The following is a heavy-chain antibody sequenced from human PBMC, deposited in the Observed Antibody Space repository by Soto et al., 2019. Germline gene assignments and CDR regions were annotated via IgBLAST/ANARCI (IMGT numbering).Heavy chain of an antibody. CDR2: INPLSGIS. Sequence: QVQLVQSGAEVKKPESSVKVSCKTSGGTFVRHVISWVRQAPGQGPEWMGKINPLSGISNYAQKFQGRVTFTADTDSSTAYMELSSLRSDDTAVYYCATPACAATWCSPAHNLDHWGQGTRVTVSS. CDR3: ATPACAATWCSPAHNLDH. D-gene: IGHD2-2*01. J-gene: IGHJ4*02. V-gene: IGHV1-69*09. CDR1: GGTFVRHV.